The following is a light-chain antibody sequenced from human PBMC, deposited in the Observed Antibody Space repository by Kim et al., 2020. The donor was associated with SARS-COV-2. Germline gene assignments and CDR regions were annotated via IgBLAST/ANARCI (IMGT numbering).Light chain of an antibody. J-gene: IGLJ3*02. V-gene: IGLV3-21*04. CDR3: QVWDSSSDHPE. CDR2: YDS. CDR1: NIGSKS. Sequence: SYELTQTPSVSVAPGKTARITCGGNNIGSKSVHWYQQKPGQAPVLVIYYDSDRPSGIPERFSGSNSGNTATLTISRVEAGDEADYYCQVWDSSSDHPEFGGGTQLTVL.